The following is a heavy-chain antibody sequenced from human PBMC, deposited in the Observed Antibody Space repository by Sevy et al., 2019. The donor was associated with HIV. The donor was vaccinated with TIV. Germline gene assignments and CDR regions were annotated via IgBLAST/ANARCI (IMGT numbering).Heavy chain of an antibody. D-gene: IGHD5-12*01. Sequence: GGSLRLSCAASGFTFSDHYMDWVRQAPGKGLEWVGRTRNKANSYTTEYAASAKGRFTISRDDSKNSLYLQMNSLKTEDTAVYYCAREEEDGYIFHWGQGTLVTVSS. V-gene: IGHV3-72*01. CDR3: AREEEDGYIFH. CDR1: GFTFSDHY. J-gene: IGHJ4*02. CDR2: TRNKANSYTT.